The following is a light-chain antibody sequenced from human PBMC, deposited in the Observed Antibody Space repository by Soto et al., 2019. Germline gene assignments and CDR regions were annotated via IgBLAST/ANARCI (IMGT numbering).Light chain of an antibody. Sequence: QSVLTQPDSVSGSPGQSITISCTGTSSDIGRYNLVSWYQQHPGKAPKLIIYEDIERPSGVSDRFSGSKSGNTASLTISGLQTEDEADYYCCSYAGGASVVFGGGTKLTVL. J-gene: IGLJ2*01. CDR2: EDI. V-gene: IGLV2-23*01. CDR1: SSDIGRYNL. CDR3: CSYAGGASVV.